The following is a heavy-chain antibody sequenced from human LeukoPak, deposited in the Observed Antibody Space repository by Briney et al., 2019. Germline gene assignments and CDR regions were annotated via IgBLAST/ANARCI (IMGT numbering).Heavy chain of an antibody. J-gene: IGHJ6*03. D-gene: IGHD3-10*01. V-gene: IGHV4-4*07. CDR3: ARDRQVRGVIWDYYYYYMDV. CDR1: GGSISSYY. CDR2: IYTSGST. Sequence: SETLSLTCTVSGGSISSYYWSWIRQPAGKGLEWIGRIYTSGSTNYNPSLKSRVTMSVDTSKNQFSLKLSSVTAADTAVYYCARDRQVRGVIWDYYYYYMDVWGKGTTVTISS.